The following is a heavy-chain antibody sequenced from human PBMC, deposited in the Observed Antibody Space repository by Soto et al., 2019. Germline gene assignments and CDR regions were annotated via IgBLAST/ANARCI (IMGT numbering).Heavy chain of an antibody. CDR2: IKIKSDGGTT. CDR1: GFIFTNAW. Sequence: EVQLVESGGGLVKPGGSLRLSCAASGFIFTNAWMNWVRQAPGKGLEWVGRIKIKSDGGTTDYAAPVKGRFTLSRDDSKNTLHLQMNSLKTEDTAVYYCTGGDIPGDFDYWGQGTLVTVSS. CDR3: TGGDIPGDFDY. D-gene: IGHD5-12*01. V-gene: IGHV3-15*01. J-gene: IGHJ4*02.